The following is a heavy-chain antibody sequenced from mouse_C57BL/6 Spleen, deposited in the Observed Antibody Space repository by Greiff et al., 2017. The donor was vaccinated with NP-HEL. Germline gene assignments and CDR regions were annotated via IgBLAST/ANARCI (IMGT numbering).Heavy chain of an antibody. CDR2: ISSGSSTI. CDR3: AYYSNYGAMDY. V-gene: IGHV5-17*01. CDR1: GFTFSDYG. J-gene: IGHJ4*01. D-gene: IGHD2-5*01. Sequence: EVKLVESGGGLVKPGGSLKLSCAASGFTFSDYGMHWVRQAPEKGLEWVAYISSGSSTIYYADTVKGRFTISRDNAKNTLFLQMTSLRSEDTAMYYCAYYSNYGAMDYWGQGTSVTVSS.